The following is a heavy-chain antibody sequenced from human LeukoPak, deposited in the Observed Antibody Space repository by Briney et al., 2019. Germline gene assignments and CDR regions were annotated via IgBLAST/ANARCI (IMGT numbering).Heavy chain of an antibody. D-gene: IGHD6-6*01. CDR1: GFTVSSNY. Sequence: GGSLRLSCAASGFTVSSNYMSWVRQAPGQGLEWVSVIYSGGSTYYADSVKGRFTISRDNSKNTLYLQMNSLRAEDTAVYYCARVSIAAQEGYWYFDLWGRGTLVTVSS. V-gene: IGHV3-53*01. CDR3: ARVSIAAQEGYWYFDL. J-gene: IGHJ2*01. CDR2: IYSGGST.